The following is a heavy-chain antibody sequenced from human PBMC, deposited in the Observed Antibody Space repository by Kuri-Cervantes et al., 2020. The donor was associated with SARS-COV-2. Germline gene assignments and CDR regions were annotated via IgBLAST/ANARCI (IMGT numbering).Heavy chain of an antibody. CDR2: IYSGGST. Sequence: LSLTCAASGFTVSSNYMNWVRQAPGKGLEWVSVIYSGGSTYYADSVKGRFTISRDNSKNTLYLQMNSLRAEDTAVYYCAKGDRAATPGYYYYGMDVWGQGNTVHGAS. CDR3: AKGDRAATPGYYYYGMDV. D-gene: IGHD2-15*01. V-gene: IGHV3-53*05. J-gene: IGHJ6*01. CDR1: GFTVSSNY.